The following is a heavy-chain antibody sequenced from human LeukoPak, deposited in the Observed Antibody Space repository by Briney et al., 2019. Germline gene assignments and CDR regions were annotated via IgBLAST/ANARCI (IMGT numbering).Heavy chain of an antibody. CDR2: ISCDGSNK. Sequence: GGSLRLSCAASGFTFSSYAMHWVRQAPGKGLEWVAVISCDGSNKYYADSVKGRFTISRDNSKNTLYLQMNSLRAEDTAVYYCASQRYCSSTSCYAGSYYYYGMDVWGQGTTVTVSS. CDR3: ASQRYCSSTSCYAGSYYYYGMDV. V-gene: IGHV3-30-3*01. CDR1: GFTFSSYA. D-gene: IGHD2-2*01. J-gene: IGHJ6*02.